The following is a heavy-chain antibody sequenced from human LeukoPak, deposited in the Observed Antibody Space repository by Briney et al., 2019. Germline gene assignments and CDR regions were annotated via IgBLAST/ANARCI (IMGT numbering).Heavy chain of an antibody. D-gene: IGHD5-18*01. CDR2: TYCRSKWDT. J-gene: IGHJ3*02. CDR3: ARVGYSYGSSFDI. V-gene: IGHV6-1*01. Sequence: WIRQSXSRGLEXLGRTYCRSKWDTDYAVSVKSLIIINPDTSKNQFSLQLNSVTPDDTAVYYCARVGYSYGSSFDIWGQGTMVTVSS.